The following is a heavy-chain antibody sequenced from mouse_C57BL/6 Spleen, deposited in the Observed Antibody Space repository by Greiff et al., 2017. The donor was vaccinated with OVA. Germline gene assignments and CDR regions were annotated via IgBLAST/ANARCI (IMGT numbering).Heavy chain of an antibody. V-gene: IGHV5-4*01. CDR2: ISDGGSYT. Sequence: VQVVESGGGLVKPGGSLKLSCAASGFTFSSYAMSWVRQTPEKRLEWVATISDGGSYTYYPDNVKGRFTISRDNAKNNLYLQMSHLKSEDTAMYYCARAHYDYDGNYFDYWGQGTTLTVSS. CDR1: GFTFSSYA. D-gene: IGHD2-4*01. CDR3: ARAHYDYDGNYFDY. J-gene: IGHJ2*01.